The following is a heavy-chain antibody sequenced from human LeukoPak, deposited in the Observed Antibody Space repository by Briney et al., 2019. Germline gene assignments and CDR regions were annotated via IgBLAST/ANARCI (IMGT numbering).Heavy chain of an antibody. V-gene: IGHV3-23*01. CDR2: ISGSGGST. Sequence: PGGSLRLSCAASGFTFSSYAMHWVRQAPGKGLEWVSAISGSGGSTYYADSVKGRFTISRDNSKNTLYLQMNSLRAEDTAVYYCAKDRSIILWFGELLGYWGQGTLVTVSS. D-gene: IGHD3-10*01. CDR1: GFTFSSYA. J-gene: IGHJ4*02. CDR3: AKDRSIILWFGELLGY.